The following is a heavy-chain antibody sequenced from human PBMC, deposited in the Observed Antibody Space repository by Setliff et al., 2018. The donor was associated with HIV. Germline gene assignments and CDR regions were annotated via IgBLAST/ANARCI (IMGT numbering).Heavy chain of an antibody. CDR3: AKDMASDLVHLFDY. J-gene: IGHJ4*02. CDR1: GFTFSSYA. D-gene: IGHD3-10*01. Sequence: PGGSLRLSCVGSGFTFSSYAMHWVRQAPGKGLEWVGLMSYDGSTKYYADSVKGRFTISRDDSKNTLYLQMNSLRVEDTAVYYCAKDMASDLVHLFDYWGQGALVTVSS. V-gene: IGHV3-30*04. CDR2: MSYDGSTK.